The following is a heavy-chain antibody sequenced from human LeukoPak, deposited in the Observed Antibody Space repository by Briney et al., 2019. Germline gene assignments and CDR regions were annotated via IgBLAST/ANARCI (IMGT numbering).Heavy chain of an antibody. Sequence: SETLSLTCTVSGGSISSYYWSWIRQPPGRGLEWIGYIYYSGSTNYNHTLKSRVTISVDTSKNQFSLRLTSVTAADTAVYFCARDGYSYGLGWFDPWGQGTLVTVSS. J-gene: IGHJ5*02. V-gene: IGHV4-59*01. CDR3: ARDGYSYGLGWFDP. CDR2: IYYSGST. CDR1: GGSISSYY. D-gene: IGHD5-18*01.